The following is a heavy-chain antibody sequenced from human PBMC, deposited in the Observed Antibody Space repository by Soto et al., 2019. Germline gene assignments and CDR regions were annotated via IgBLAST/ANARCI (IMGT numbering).Heavy chain of an antibody. CDR2: ISWNSGSI. CDR3: AKDTVATIISAFDI. V-gene: IGHV3-9*01. Sequence: EVQLLESGGGLVQPGGSLRLSCAASGFTFDDYAMHWVRQAPGKGLEWVSGISWNSGSIGYADSVKGRFTISRDNAKNSLYLQMNSLRAEDTALYYCAKDTVATIISAFDIWGQGTMVTVSS. D-gene: IGHD5-12*01. J-gene: IGHJ3*02. CDR1: GFTFDDYA.